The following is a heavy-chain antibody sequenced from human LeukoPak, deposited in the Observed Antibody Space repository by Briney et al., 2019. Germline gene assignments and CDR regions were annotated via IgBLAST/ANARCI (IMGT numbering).Heavy chain of an antibody. V-gene: IGHV3-48*04. Sequence: GGSLRLSCAASGFTFSSYSMNWVRQAPGKGLEWVSYISSSSSTIYYADSMKGRFTISRDNAKNSLYLQMNSLRAEDTAVYYCARGNIAAVYYFDYWGQGTLVTVSS. CDR1: GFTFSSYS. D-gene: IGHD6-13*01. J-gene: IGHJ4*02. CDR3: ARGNIAAVYYFDY. CDR2: ISSSSSTI.